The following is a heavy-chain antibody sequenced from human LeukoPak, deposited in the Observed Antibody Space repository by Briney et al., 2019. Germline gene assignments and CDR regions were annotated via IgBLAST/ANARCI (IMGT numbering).Heavy chain of an antibody. D-gene: IGHD1-26*01. CDR1: WFPLSSNY. CDR2: IYRDGST. V-gene: IGHV3-53*01. Sequence: PGHSQRLSCPASWFPLSSNYMNCHRHSHGKGLEWVTVIYRDGSTYYADSVKGRFTISRDNSKNTLFLQTNSLRAEDTAVYYCAREGVGVTGRNLGFEYWGQGTLVTVSS. J-gene: IGHJ4*02. CDR3: AREGVGVTGRNLGFEY.